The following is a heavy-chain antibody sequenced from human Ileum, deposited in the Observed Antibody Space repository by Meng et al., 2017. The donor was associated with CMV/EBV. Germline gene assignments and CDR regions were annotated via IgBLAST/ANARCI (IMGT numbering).Heavy chain of an antibody. CDR3: VRDTPGDGMDV. Sequence: GGSLRPSCAASGFTFSSYWMHWVRQAPGKGLVWVSVINSDGTSTTYADSVKGRSTISRDNAKNTLYLQMSSLRAEDTAVYYCVRDTPGDGMDVWGQGTTVTVSS. CDR2: INSDGTST. D-gene: IGHD2-2*01. CDR1: GFTFSSYW. V-gene: IGHV3-74*01. J-gene: IGHJ6*02.